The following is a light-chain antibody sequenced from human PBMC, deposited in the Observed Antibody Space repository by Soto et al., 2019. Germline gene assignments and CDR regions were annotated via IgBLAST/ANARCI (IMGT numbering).Light chain of an antibody. V-gene: IGKV3-20*01. CDR2: GAS. Sequence: EIVLTQSPGTPSLSPGERATLSCRASQSISNNYLAWYQQKPGQASRLLIYGASTRATGIPDRFSGSGSGTDFTLTISRLEPEDFAVYYCQQYGSSPNTFGQGAKLEIK. J-gene: IGKJ2*01. CDR3: QQYGSSPNT. CDR1: QSISNNY.